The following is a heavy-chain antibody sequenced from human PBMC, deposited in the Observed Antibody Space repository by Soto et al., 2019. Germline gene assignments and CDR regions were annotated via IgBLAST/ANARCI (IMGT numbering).Heavy chain of an antibody. CDR1: GFPFSAYA. J-gene: IGHJ4*02. Sequence: PGVSVRHTGAASGFPFSAYAMSWVRQAPGKGLEWVSAISGSGGSTYYADSVKGRFTISRDNSKNTLYLQMNSLRAEDTAIYYCAKDRKSGSGWYWDYWGQGTLVTVSS. CDR2: ISGSGGST. CDR3: AKDRKSGSGWYWDY. D-gene: IGHD6-19*01. V-gene: IGHV3-23*01.